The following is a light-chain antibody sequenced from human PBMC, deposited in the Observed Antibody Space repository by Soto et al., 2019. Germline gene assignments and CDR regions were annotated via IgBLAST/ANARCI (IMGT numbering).Light chain of an antibody. Sequence: DIQVTQSPPSLAASVGDRVTITCRASQDIGNWMTWYQQKPGKAPKLLIYSASTLVRGVPSRFSGSGSGTDFTLTISSLEPEDFAVYYCQQRNIWPPVTFGQGTRLEIK. V-gene: IGKV1-12*01. CDR2: SAS. J-gene: IGKJ5*01. CDR1: QDIGNW. CDR3: QQRNIWPPVT.